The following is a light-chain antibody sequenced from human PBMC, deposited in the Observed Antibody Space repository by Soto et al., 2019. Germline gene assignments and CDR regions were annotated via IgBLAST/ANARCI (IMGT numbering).Light chain of an antibody. CDR2: GAS. CDR3: QQYNNWPRT. Sequence: DIGITKSPATVSVSPGERATLSCRASQSVSSNLAWYQQKPGQAPRLLIYGASTRATGIPARFSGSGSGTEFTLTISSLQSEDFAVYYCQQYNNWPRTFGQGTKVDIK. V-gene: IGKV3-15*01. CDR1: QSVSSN. J-gene: IGKJ1*01.